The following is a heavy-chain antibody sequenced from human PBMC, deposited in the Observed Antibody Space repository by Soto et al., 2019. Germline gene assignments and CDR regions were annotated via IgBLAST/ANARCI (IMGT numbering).Heavy chain of an antibody. CDR2: IQSGGPT. J-gene: IGHJ6*04. CDR1: GFTVSSKY. Sequence: PGGSLRLSCAASGFTVSSKYMSLVRQAPGKGLEWVSLIQSGGPTYYADSVKGRFTISRDTSENTLHLQMDSLRAEDTAVYYCARDDVFCDGGGCNGDTLDVWAKGTTVTVSA. CDR3: ARDDVFCDGGGCNGDTLDV. V-gene: IGHV3-66*01. D-gene: IGHD2-15*01.